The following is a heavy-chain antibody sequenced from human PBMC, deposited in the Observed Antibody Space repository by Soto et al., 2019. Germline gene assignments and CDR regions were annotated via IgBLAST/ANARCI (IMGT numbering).Heavy chain of an antibody. CDR1: GFTFSSYA. J-gene: IGHJ4*02. CDR3: ARRSSGWYFDY. D-gene: IGHD6-19*01. V-gene: IGHV3-23*01. CDR2: ISGSGDST. Sequence: EVQLLESGGGLVQPGGSLRLSCAASGFTFSSYAMSWVRQAPGKGMEWVSAISGSGDSTYYADSVKGRFTISRDNSKNTLYLQMNSLRAEDTAVYYCARRSSGWYFDYWGQGTLVTVSS.